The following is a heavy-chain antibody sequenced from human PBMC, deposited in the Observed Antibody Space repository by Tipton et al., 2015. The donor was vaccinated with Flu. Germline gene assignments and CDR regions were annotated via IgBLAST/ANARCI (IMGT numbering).Heavy chain of an antibody. CDR1: GFSISSGYY. D-gene: IGHD3-22*01. V-gene: IGHV4-38-2*02. J-gene: IGHJ1*01. CDR2: IYHIGST. CDR3: ASVTNNYESLEF. Sequence: TLSLTCTVSGFSISSGYYWAWIRQPPGKGLECIGSIYHIGSTYYNPSLKSRVTISVDTSKDQFSLRLTSVTAADTALYYCASVTNNYESLEFWGQGTLVTVSS.